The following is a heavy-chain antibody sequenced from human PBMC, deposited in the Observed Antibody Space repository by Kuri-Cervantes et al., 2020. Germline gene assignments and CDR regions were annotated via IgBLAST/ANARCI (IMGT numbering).Heavy chain of an antibody. CDR1: GFTFSSYA. CDR3: GTYYDSSGYHGGFDY. J-gene: IGHJ4*02. D-gene: IGHD3-22*01. V-gene: IGHV3-30-3*01. CDR2: ISYDGSNK. Sequence: GGSLRLSCAASGFTFSSYAMHWVRQAPGKGLEWVAVISYDGSNKYYADSVKGRFTISRDNSKNTLYLQMNSLRAEDTAVYYCGTYYDSSGYHGGFDYWGQGTLVTVSS.